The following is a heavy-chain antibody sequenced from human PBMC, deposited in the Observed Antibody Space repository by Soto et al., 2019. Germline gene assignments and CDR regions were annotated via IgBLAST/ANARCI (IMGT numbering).Heavy chain of an antibody. CDR2: IYYSGTT. Sequence: QVQLQESGPGLVKPSQTLSLTCTVSGGSISSGDYSWSWIRQPPGKGLDWIGYIYYSGTTYYNPSLKSRLTMSVDTSKNQVALKLSSVTAAATAVYYCARAPPPNYYDSSGYLDYWGQGTLVTVSS. CDR1: GGSISSGDYS. V-gene: IGHV4-30-4*01. J-gene: IGHJ4*02. D-gene: IGHD3-22*01. CDR3: ARAPPPNYYDSSGYLDY.